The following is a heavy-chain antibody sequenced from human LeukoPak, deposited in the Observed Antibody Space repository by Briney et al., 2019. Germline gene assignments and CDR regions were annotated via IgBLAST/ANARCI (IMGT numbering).Heavy chain of an antibody. Sequence: GGSLRLSCAASGFTFSSYDMHWVRQATGKGLEWVSAIGTAGDTYYPGSVKGRFTISRENAKNSLYLQMNSLRAEDTAVYYCATQAYDILTGYYIGGVYWGQGTLVTVSS. CDR1: GFTFSSYD. CDR3: ATQAYDILTGYYIGGVY. CDR2: IGTAGDT. D-gene: IGHD3-9*01. V-gene: IGHV3-13*01. J-gene: IGHJ4*02.